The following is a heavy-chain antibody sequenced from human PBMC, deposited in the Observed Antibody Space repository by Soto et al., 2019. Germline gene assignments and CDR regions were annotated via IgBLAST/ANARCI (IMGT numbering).Heavy chain of an antibody. CDR1: GFTFSSYS. CDR2: ISSSSSTI. D-gene: IGHD6-6*01. J-gene: IGHJ6*02. V-gene: IGHV3-48*02. Sequence: GSLRLSCAASGFTFSSYSINWVRQAPGKGLGWVSYISSSSSTIYYADSVKGRFTISRDNAKNSLYLQMNSLRDEDTAVYYRARDREARWLTDYGMDVWGQGTTVTVSS. CDR3: ARDREARWLTDYGMDV.